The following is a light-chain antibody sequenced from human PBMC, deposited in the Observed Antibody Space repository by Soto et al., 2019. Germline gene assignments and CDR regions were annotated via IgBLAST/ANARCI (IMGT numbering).Light chain of an antibody. CDR3: QHYNSYSEA. CDR1: QSINRH. V-gene: IGKV3-11*01. CDR2: DAS. J-gene: IGKJ1*01. Sequence: EIVLTQSPATLSLSPGERATLSCRASQSINRHLAWYQQKPGQAPRLLILDASDRATGIPARFSGSGSGTDFTLTISSLEPQDFAVYYCQHYNSYSEAFGQGTKVELK.